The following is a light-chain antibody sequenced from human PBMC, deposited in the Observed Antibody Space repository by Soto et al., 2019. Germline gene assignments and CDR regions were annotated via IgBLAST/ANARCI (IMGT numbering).Light chain of an antibody. V-gene: IGLV2-14*01. Sequence: QSVLTQPRSVSGSPGQSVTISCTGTSSDVGTYDFVSWYQQQAGKAPKLIIHEVSNRPSGVSNRFSGSKSGNTASLTISGLQAEDEADYYCDSYTSSRAYVFGIGTKVTVL. CDR1: SSDVGTYDF. J-gene: IGLJ1*01. CDR3: DSYTSSRAYV. CDR2: EVS.